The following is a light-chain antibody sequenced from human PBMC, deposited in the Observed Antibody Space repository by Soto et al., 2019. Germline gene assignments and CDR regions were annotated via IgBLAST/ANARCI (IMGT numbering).Light chain of an antibody. CDR2: DAS. CDR1: QSVRSK. CDR3: QQYNNWPPIT. Sequence: EIVMTQSPGTLSVSPGELATLSCRYSQSVRSKLAWYQQKPGQAPRLLIYDASTRATGIPARFSGSGSGTEFTLTISSLQSEDFAVYYCQQYNNWPPITFGQGTRLEIK. J-gene: IGKJ5*01. V-gene: IGKV3-15*01.